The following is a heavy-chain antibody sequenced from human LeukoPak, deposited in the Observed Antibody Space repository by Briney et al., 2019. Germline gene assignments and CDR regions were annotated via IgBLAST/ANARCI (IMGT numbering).Heavy chain of an antibody. CDR3: ARGGGAGIAVADTSGAFDI. Sequence: GASVKVSCKASGCTFTSYYMLWVLHAPAPGLECMVIINPRGGSTSYAQKFQGRVTMTRDTSTSTVYMELSSLRSEDTAVYYCARGGGAGIAVADTSGAFDIWGQGTMVTVSS. CDR2: INPRGGST. CDR1: GCTFTSYY. J-gene: IGHJ3*02. V-gene: IGHV1-46*01. D-gene: IGHD6-19*01.